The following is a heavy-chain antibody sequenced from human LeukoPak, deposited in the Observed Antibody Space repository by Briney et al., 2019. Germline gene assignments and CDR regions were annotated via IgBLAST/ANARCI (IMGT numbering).Heavy chain of an antibody. D-gene: IGHD2-2*01. CDR2: IIPIFGTA. J-gene: IGHJ6*03. Sequence: SVKVSCKASGGTFSSYAISWVRQAPGQGLEWMGGIIPIFGTANYAQKFQGRVTITTDESTSTAYMELSSLRSEDTAVYYCARTRYCSSTSCYYYYYMDVWGKGTTVTVSS. V-gene: IGHV1-69*05. CDR1: GGTFSSYA. CDR3: ARTRYCSSTSCYYYYYMDV.